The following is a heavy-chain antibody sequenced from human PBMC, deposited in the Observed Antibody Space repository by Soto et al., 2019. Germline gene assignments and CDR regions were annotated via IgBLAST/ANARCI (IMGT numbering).Heavy chain of an antibody. D-gene: IGHD6-13*01. V-gene: IGHV4-39*01. Sequence: PSETLSLTCTVSGGSISSSSYDWGWIRQPPGKGLEWIGSIYYSGSTYYNPSLKSRVTISVDTSKNQFSLKLSSVTAADTAVYYCARGAAARGYYYYMDVWGKGTTVTVSS. CDR1: GGSISSSSYD. J-gene: IGHJ6*03. CDR2: IYYSGST. CDR3: ARGAAARGYYYYMDV.